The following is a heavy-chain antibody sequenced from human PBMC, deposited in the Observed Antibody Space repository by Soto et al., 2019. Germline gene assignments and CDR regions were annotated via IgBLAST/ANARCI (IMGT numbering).Heavy chain of an antibody. J-gene: IGHJ4*02. V-gene: IGHV3-53*01. Sequence: EVQVVESGGDLIQPGGSLRLSCAASGFKVGSSYVTWVRQAPGKGLEWVAVIVSGGSTHYADSVTDRFTVSRDGSNNPAYLQLSSLRAEDTAVYFCSTDAPSVVIGYFDSWGLGTLVTV. D-gene: IGHD2-15*01. CDR3: STDAPSVVIGYFDS. CDR1: GFKVGSSY. CDR2: IVSGGST.